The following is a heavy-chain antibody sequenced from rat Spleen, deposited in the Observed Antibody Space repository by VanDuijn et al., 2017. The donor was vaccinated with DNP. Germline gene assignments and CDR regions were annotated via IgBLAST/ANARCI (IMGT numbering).Heavy chain of an antibody. J-gene: IGHJ2*01. V-gene: IGHV3-1*01. CDR3: VRWVRALDY. D-gene: IGHD4-1*01. CDR2: ISYSGST. Sequence: EVQLQESGPGLVRPSQSLSLTCSVTGYSITSSYRWNWIRKFPGNKMEWVGHISYSGSTSYNPSLKSRIPITRDTSKNQFFLQLNSVTTEDTATYYCVRWVRALDYWGQGVMVTVSS. CDR1: GYSITSSY.